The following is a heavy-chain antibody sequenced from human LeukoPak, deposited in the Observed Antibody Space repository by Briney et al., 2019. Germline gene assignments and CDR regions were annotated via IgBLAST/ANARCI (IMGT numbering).Heavy chain of an antibody. V-gene: IGHV3-21*01. J-gene: IGHJ4*02. CDR3: ARSDVARLDFDY. Sequence: GGSLRLSCAASGFTFSSYSMNWVRQAPGKGLEWVSSISSSSSYIYYADSVKGRFTISRDNAKNSLYLQMNSLRAEDTAVYYCARSDVARLDFDYWGQGTLVTVSS. CDR2: ISSSSSYI. D-gene: IGHD5-12*01. CDR1: GFTFSSYS.